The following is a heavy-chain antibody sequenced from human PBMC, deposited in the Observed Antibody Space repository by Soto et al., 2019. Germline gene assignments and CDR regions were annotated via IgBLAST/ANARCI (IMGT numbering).Heavy chain of an antibody. CDR2: IWYDGSKK. CDR1: GFTFSSFG. D-gene: IGHD3-3*01. Sequence: QVQVVESGGGVVQPGRSLRLSCAASGFTFSSFGMHWVRQAPGKGLEWVSLIWYDGSKKSYGDSVKGRFTISRDNSRNTVYLQMYSLRADETAVYYCARDASYYSLWSGYYPSRNGMDVWGQGTTVTVSS. CDR3: ARDASYYSLWSGYYPSRNGMDV. J-gene: IGHJ6*02. V-gene: IGHV3-33*01.